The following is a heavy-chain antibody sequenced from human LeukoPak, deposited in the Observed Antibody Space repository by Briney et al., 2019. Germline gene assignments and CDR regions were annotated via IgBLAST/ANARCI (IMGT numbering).Heavy chain of an antibody. D-gene: IGHD3-3*01. CDR2: IKSKTDGGTT. V-gene: IGHV3-15*01. CDR1: GFTFSSYA. Sequence: GGSLRLSCAASGFTFSSYAMHWVRQAPGKGLEWVGRIKSKTDGGTTDYAAPVKGRFTISRDDSKNTLYLQMNSLKTEDTAVYYCTTDTQYDFWSGYYTYYYYMDVWGKGTTVTVSS. CDR3: TTDTQYDFWSGYYTYYYYMDV. J-gene: IGHJ6*03.